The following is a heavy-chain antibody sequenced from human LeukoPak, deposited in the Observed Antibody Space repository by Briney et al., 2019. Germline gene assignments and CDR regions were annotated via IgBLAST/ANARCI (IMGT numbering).Heavy chain of an antibody. CDR1: GGSISSYY. J-gene: IGHJ4*02. V-gene: IGHV4-4*07. CDR2: IFTSGST. Sequence: SETLSLTCTVSGGSISSYYWSWVRQPAGEGLEWIGRIFTSGSTNYNPSLKGRVTMSVDTSKNQFSLKLTSVTAAGTAVYYCARDRDSGTSSNRYFFDYWGQGTLVTVSS. D-gene: IGHD1-26*01. CDR3: ARDRDSGTSSNRYFFDY.